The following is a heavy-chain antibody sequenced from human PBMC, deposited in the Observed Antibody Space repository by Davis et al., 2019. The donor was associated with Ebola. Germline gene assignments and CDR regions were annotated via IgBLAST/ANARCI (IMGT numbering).Heavy chain of an antibody. V-gene: IGHV4-4*02. D-gene: IGHD6-13*01. J-gene: IGHJ4*02. CDR2: IYHSGST. CDR3: ANRIAAAGFDY. CDR1: GGPISSSNW. Sequence: SETLSLTCAVPGGPISSSNWWSWARQPPGKGLEWIGEIYHSGSTNYNPSLKSRVTISVDKSKNQFSLKLSSVTAADTAVYYCANRIAAAGFDYWGQGTLVTVSS.